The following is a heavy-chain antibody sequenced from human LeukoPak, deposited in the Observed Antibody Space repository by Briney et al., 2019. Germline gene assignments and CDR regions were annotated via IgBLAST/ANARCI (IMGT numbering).Heavy chain of an antibody. V-gene: IGHV3-7*01. J-gene: IGHJ6*03. CDR2: IKPDGSEK. Sequence: GGSLRLSCVASGFTFSSHWMTWVRQAPGKGLECVGNIKPDGSEKYYADSVKGRFTISRDNAKNSLYLQMNSLRAEDTAVYYCARSDEDYYYYYYMDVWGKGTTVTVSS. CDR3: ARSDEDYYYYYYMDV. CDR1: GFTFSSHW.